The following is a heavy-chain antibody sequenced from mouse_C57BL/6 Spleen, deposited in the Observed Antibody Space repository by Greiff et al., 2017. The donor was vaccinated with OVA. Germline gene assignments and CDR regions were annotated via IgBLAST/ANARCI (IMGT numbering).Heavy chain of an antibody. CDR2: ISYDGSN. CDR1: GYSITSGYY. D-gene: IGHD3-2*02. CDR3: ARGSSGYWFAY. Sequence: EVQLVESGPGLVKPSQSLSLTCSVTGYSITSGYYWNWIRQFPGNKLEWRGYISYDGSNNYNPSLKNRISITRDTSKNQFFLKLNSVTTEDTATYYCARGSSGYWFAYWGQGTLVTVSA. V-gene: IGHV3-6*01. J-gene: IGHJ3*01.